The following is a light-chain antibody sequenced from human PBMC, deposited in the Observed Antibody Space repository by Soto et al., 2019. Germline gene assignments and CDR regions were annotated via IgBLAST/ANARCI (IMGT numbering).Light chain of an antibody. Sequence: SYELTQPPSVSGSPGQTASITCSGDKLGYKYACWYQQRPGQSPVLATHHDSKRPSGIPERFSGSNSGNTATLTIGGTQAMDEADYYCQAWDNSTAWGVCGGGTKLTVL. CDR3: QAWDNSTAWGV. CDR2: HDS. J-gene: IGLJ2*01. CDR1: KLGYKY. V-gene: IGLV3-1*01.